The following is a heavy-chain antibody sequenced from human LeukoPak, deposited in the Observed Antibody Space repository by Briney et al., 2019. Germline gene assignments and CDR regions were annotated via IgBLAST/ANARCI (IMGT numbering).Heavy chain of an antibody. CDR1: GFTFSSYG. V-gene: IGHV3-33*06. Sequence: GGSLRLSCAASGFTFSSYGMHWVRQAPGKGLEWVAVIWYDGSQKYYADSVKGRFTISRDNSKDTLFLQMNSLTLEDTAVYYCAKDTGHLILGDYWGQGTLVIVSS. D-gene: IGHD7-27*01. J-gene: IGHJ4*02. CDR3: AKDTGHLILGDY. CDR2: IWYDGSQK.